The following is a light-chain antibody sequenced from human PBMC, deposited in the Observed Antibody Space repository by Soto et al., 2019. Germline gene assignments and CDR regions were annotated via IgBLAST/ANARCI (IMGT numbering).Light chain of an antibody. CDR2: NNN. CDR1: SSNIGSNT. J-gene: IGLJ1*01. CDR3: AAWDDSLTGLV. Sequence: QSVLTQPPSASGTPGQRVTISCSGSSSNIGSNTVNWYQQLPGTDPKLLIYNNNPRPSGVPARFSASKSGTSASLAISGLQSEDEADYYCAAWDDSLTGLVFGTGTKLTVL. V-gene: IGLV1-44*01.